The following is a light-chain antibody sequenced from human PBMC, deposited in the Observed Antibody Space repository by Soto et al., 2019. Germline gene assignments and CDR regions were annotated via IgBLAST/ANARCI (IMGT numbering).Light chain of an antibody. V-gene: IGLV2-11*01. CDR2: ELN. J-gene: IGLJ1*01. Sequence: QSALTQPRSVSGSPGQSVTISCTGTNSDVGGYNYVSWYQQHPGKAPKLMIYELNNRPSGVSNRFSGSKSGNTASLTISGLKVEDEADYYCCSSGGSPTYVFGTGTKLTVL. CDR1: NSDVGGYNY. CDR3: CSSGGSPTYV.